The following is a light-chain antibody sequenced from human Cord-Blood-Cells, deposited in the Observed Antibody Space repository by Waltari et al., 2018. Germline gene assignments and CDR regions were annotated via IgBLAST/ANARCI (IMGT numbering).Light chain of an antibody. CDR3: QQYYSTPYT. CDR2: WAS. Sequence: DIVMTQSPDSLAVSLGERATINCKSSQSVLYSSNNKNYLAWYQQKPGQPPKLLIYWASIRESGVPDRFSGSGSGTDFTLTSSSLQAEDVAVYYCQQYYSTPYTFGQGTKLGIK. J-gene: IGKJ2*01. V-gene: IGKV4-1*01. CDR1: QSVLYSSNNKNY.